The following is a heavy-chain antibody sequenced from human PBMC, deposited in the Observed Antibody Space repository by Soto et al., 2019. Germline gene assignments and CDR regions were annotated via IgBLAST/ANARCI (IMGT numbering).Heavy chain of an antibody. D-gene: IGHD3-10*01. CDR3: AKDGYYGSGSYQNPVDY. J-gene: IGHJ4*02. CDR2: ISYDGSNK. CDR1: FFPFIIYF. V-gene: IGHV3-30*18. Sequence: SLLLSFSSSFFPFIIYFIHWVRQAPGKGLEWVAVISYDGSNKYYADSVKGRFTISRDNSKNTLYLQMNSLRAEDTAVYYCAKDGYYGSGSYQNPVDYWGQGTLVTVSS.